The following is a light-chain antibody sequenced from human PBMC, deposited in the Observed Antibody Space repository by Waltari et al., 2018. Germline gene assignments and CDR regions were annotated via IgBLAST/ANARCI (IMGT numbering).Light chain of an antibody. CDR2: DVT. CDR1: SRDIGGYNY. CDR3: ISYTSGTTDWV. V-gene: IGLV2-14*03. Sequence: HSALTQPASVSGSPGQSITISCSGTSRDIGGYNYVSWYQQHPGKDPKLLIYDVTNRPSGVSNRFSGSKSGNTASLTISGLQAEDEAVYFCISYTSGTTDWVFGGGTKLTVL. J-gene: IGLJ3*02.